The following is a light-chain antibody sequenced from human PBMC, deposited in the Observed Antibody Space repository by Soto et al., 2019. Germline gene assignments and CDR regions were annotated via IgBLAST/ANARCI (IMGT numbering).Light chain of an antibody. Sequence: DIQMPQSPSTLSGSVGDRVTITCRASQPISSWLAWYHQKPGKAPKLLIYKASTLKSGVPSRFSGSGSGTEFTLTISRLQPDDLATYYCQHYNSYSEAFVQGTKVERK. V-gene: IGKV1-5*03. CDR3: QHYNSYSEA. CDR1: QPISSW. CDR2: KAS. J-gene: IGKJ1*01.